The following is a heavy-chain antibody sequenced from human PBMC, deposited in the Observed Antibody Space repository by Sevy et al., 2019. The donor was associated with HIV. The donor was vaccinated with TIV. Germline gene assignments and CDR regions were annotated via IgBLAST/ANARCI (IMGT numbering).Heavy chain of an antibody. CDR2: ISYDGSNK. CDR1: GFTFSSYA. D-gene: IGHD3-16*01. CDR3: ARDLGGSGLDY. Sequence: GGSLRLSCAASGFTFSSYAMHWVRQAPGKGLEWVAVISYDGSNKYYADAVKGGFTISRDNSKNTLYLQMNSLGAEDTAVDDCARDLGGSGLDYWGQGTLVTVSS. V-gene: IGHV3-30-3*01. J-gene: IGHJ4*02.